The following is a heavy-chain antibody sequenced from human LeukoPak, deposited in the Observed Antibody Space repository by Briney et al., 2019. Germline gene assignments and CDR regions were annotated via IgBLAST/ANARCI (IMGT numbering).Heavy chain of an antibody. D-gene: IGHD5-18*01. CDR2: ISYDGSNK. J-gene: IGHJ6*03. CDR1: GFTSSSYG. Sequence: GRSLRLSCAASGFTSSSYGMHWVRQAPGKGLEWVAVISYDGSNKYYADSVKGRFTISRDNSKNTLYLQMNSLRAEDTAVYYCAKAETAMYYYYYMDVWGKGTTVTVS. V-gene: IGHV3-30*18. CDR3: AKAETAMYYYYYMDV.